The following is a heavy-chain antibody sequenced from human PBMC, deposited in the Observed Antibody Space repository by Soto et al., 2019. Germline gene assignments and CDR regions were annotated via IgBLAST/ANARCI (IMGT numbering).Heavy chain of an antibody. CDR2: INRDCNT. Sequence: GGSLRLSCSASGFTFSSYAMHWVRQAPGRGLEWVSSINRDCNTYYADSLKGRFTISRDNAKNSLYLQMNSLRAEDTAVYYCARDRYSNYGDGYYYYYMDVWGKGTTVTVSS. CDR3: ARDRYSNYGDGYYYYYMDV. V-gene: IGHV3-48*01. D-gene: IGHD4-4*01. CDR1: GFTFSSYA. J-gene: IGHJ6*03.